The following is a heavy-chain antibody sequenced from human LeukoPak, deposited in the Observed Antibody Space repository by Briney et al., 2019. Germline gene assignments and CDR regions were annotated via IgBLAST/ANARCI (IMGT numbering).Heavy chain of an antibody. Sequence: SVKVSCKASGGTFSSYAISWVRQAPGQGLEWMGGIIPIFGTANYAQKFQGRVTITADESTSTAYMELSSLRSEDTAVYYCARPRSYSGSKYPPENWFDPWGQGTLVTVSS. D-gene: IGHD1-26*01. V-gene: IGHV1-69*13. CDR2: IIPIFGTA. CDR1: GGTFSSYA. J-gene: IGHJ5*02. CDR3: ARPRSYSGSKYPPENWFDP.